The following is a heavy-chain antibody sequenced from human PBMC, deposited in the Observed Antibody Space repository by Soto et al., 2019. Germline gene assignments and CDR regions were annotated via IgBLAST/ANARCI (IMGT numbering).Heavy chain of an antibody. CDR1: GGTFSSYA. CDR2: IIPIFGTA. V-gene: IGHV1-69*01. CDR3: ARDHLPYYYDSSGYDAFDI. J-gene: IGHJ3*02. Sequence: QVQLVQSGAEVKKPGSSVKVSCKASGGTFSSYAISWVRQAPGQGLEWMGGIIPIFGTANYAQKFQGRVTITADESTSTAYMELSSLRSEDTAVYYCARDHLPYYYDSSGYDAFDIWGQGTMVTVSS. D-gene: IGHD3-22*01.